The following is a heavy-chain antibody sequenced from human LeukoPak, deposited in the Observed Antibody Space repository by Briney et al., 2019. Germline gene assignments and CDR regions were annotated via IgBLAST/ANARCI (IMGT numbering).Heavy chain of an antibody. Sequence: GGSLRLSCAASGFSFSDSAIHWVRQASGKGLEWVGRIRSKAQNYATAYAASAKGRFTISRDESKNTAYLQMNSLKTEDTAVYYCAAGYDILTGYVDCWGQGTLLTVSS. CDR1: GFSFSDSA. CDR3: AAGYDILTGYVDC. D-gene: IGHD3-9*01. CDR2: IRSKAQNYAT. J-gene: IGHJ4*02. V-gene: IGHV3-73*01.